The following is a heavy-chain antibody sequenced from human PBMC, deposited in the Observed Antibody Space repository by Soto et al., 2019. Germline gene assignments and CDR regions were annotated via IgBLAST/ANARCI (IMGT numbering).Heavy chain of an antibody. CDR3: ARIYCSGGSCSQGPYGMDV. Sequence: QVQLVQSGAEVKKPGASVKVSCKASGYTFTSYGISWVRQAPGQGLEWMGWISAYNGNTNYAQKLQGRVTMTTDTSTSTAYMEQRSLRSDDTAVYYCARIYCSGGSCSQGPYGMDVWGQGTTVTVSS. CDR1: GYTFTSYG. V-gene: IGHV1-18*01. CDR2: ISAYNGNT. J-gene: IGHJ6*02. D-gene: IGHD2-15*01.